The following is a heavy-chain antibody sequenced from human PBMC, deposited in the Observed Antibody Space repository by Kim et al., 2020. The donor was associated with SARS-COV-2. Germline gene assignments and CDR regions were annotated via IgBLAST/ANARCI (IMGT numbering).Heavy chain of an antibody. CDR3: AREDGDY. CDR2: SGST. Sequence: SGSTYYTPSLNSRVTISVDTSKNQFSLKLSSVTAADTAVYFCAREDGDYWGQGTLVTVSS. J-gene: IGHJ4*02. V-gene: IGHV4-30-2*04.